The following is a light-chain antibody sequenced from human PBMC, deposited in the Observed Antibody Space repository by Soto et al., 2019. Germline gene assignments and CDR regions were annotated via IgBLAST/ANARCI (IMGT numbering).Light chain of an antibody. CDR1: QSVNSN. CDR2: RAS. V-gene: IGKV3-15*01. J-gene: IGKJ1*01. CDR3: LQYNDGPPWT. Sequence: EIVLTQSPGTLSLSPGERSTLSCSASQSVNSNLAWYQQKPGQTPRLLLYRASTRATGIPARFSASGSGTEFTLTITSLQSEDFAVYYCLQYNDGPPWTFGPGTKVDIK.